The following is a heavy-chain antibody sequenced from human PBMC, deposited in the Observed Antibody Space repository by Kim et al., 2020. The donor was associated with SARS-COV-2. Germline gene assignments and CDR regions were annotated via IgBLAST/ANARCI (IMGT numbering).Heavy chain of an antibody. V-gene: IGHV4-61*02. CDR3: ARWGSWDPYFDY. D-gene: IGHD6-13*01. J-gene: IGHJ4*02. CDR2: IYTSGST. Sequence: SETLSLTCTVSGGSISSGSYYWSWIRQPAGKGLEWIGRIYTSGSTNYNPSLKSRVTISVDTSKNQFSLKLSSVTAADTAVYYCARWGSWDPYFDYWGQGTLVTVSS. CDR1: GGSISSGSYY.